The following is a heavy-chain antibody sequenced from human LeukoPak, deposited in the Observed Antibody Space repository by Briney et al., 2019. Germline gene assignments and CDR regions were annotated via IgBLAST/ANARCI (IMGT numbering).Heavy chain of an antibody. Sequence: SVKVSCKASGGTFSSYAISWVRQAPGQGLEWMGGIVPIFGTANYAQQFQGRVTITADESTSTVYMELSSLRSEDTTVYYCARDSEVRRNLWHYWGQGTLVTVSS. CDR1: GGTFSSYA. CDR2: IVPIFGTA. D-gene: IGHD3-10*01. V-gene: IGHV1-69*13. CDR3: ARDSEVRRNLWHY. J-gene: IGHJ4*02.